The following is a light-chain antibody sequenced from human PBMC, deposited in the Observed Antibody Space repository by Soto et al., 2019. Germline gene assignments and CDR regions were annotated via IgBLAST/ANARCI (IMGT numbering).Light chain of an antibody. Sequence: EIVLTQSAATLSVSPGERATLSCRASQSVTSNLAWYQQKPGQSPRFLMYGASTRATGIPDRFSGSGSGTEFTLTISSLQSEDFAVYYCQQYNNWPRTFGQGTKVDIK. CDR3: QQYNNWPRT. CDR2: GAS. CDR1: QSVTSN. J-gene: IGKJ1*01. V-gene: IGKV3-15*01.